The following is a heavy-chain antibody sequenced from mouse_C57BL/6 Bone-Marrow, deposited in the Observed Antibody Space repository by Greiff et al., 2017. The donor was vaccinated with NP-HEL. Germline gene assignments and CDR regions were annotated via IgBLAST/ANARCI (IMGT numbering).Heavy chain of an antibody. CDR3: ARPITTVVATRWYYAMDY. J-gene: IGHJ4*01. CDR2: ISSGSSTI. Sequence: EVKVVESGGGLVKPGGSLKLSCAASGFTFSDYGMHWVRQAPEKGLEWVAYISSGSSTIYYADTVKGRFTFSRDNAKNTLFLQMTSLRSEDTAMYYCARPITTVVATRWYYAMDYWGQGTSVTVSS. CDR1: GFTFSDYG. D-gene: IGHD1-1*01. V-gene: IGHV5-17*01.